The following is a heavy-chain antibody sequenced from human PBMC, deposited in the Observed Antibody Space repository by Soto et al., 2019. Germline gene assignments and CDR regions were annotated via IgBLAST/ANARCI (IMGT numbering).Heavy chain of an antibody. V-gene: IGHV4-59*02. J-gene: IGHJ6*01. CDR3: ARHWGTTSAYYYGMDV. CDR1: GDSVSNYY. D-gene: IGHD1-1*01. CDR2: IYYSGST. Sequence: PSETLSLTCTVSGDSVSNYYWSWIRQPPGKGLEWIGYIYYSGSTDYNPSLRSRVTMSVDMSKNQFSLKLSSVTAADTAVYYCARHWGTTSAYYYGMDVWGQGTTVTVST.